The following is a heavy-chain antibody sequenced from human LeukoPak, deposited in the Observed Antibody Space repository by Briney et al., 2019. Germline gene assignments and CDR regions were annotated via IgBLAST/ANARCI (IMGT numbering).Heavy chain of an antibody. CDR3: ARDVTLTCFDY. D-gene: IGHD3-9*01. V-gene: IGHV3-21*01. CDR2: ISSSSSYI. J-gene: IGHJ4*02. Sequence: GGSLRLSCEASGFTFSSYAMNWVRQAPGKGLEWVSSISSSSSYIYYADSVKGRFTISRDNAKNSLYLQMNSLRAEDTAVYYCARDVTLTCFDYWGQGTLVTVSS. CDR1: GFTFSSYA.